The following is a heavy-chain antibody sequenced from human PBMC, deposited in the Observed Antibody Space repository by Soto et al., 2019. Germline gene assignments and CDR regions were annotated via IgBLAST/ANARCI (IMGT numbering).Heavy chain of an antibody. J-gene: IGHJ4*02. Sequence: QVQLVQSGAEVKKPGSSMMVSCKTSGGTFSSYTISWVRQAPGQGLEWMGRIIPILGIANYAQKYQGRVTITADKSTSTAYMELSSLRSEDTAVYYCATYYYGSGSYSRYDYWGQGTLVTVSS. CDR2: IIPILGIA. V-gene: IGHV1-69*02. D-gene: IGHD3-10*01. CDR3: ATYYYGSGSYSRYDY. CDR1: GGTFSSYT.